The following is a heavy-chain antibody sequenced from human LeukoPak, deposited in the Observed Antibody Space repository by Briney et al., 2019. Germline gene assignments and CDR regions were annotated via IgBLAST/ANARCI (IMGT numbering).Heavy chain of an antibody. Sequence: SETLSLTCTVSGGSISGHYWSWIRQPPGKGLEWIGYIYYSGSTNYNPSLKSRVTISVDTSKNQFSLKLSSVTAADTAVYYCAGDRNYGGNYDYWGQGTLVTVSS. CDR1: GGSISGHY. CDR3: AGDRNYGGNYDY. CDR2: IYYSGST. D-gene: IGHD4-23*01. V-gene: IGHV4-59*11. J-gene: IGHJ4*02.